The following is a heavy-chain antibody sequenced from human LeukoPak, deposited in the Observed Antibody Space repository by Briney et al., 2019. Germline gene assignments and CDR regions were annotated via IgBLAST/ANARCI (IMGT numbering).Heavy chain of an antibody. D-gene: IGHD3-3*01. J-gene: IGHJ4*02. CDR1: GGPISSSSYY. CDR3: ARHEDPTIFGVVIIPV. V-gene: IGHV4-39*01. CDR2: IYYSGST. Sequence: SETLSLTYTVSGGPISSSSYYWGWIRQPPGKGLEWIGRIYYSGSTYYNPSLKSRVTISVDTSKNQFSLKLSSVTAADTAVYYCARHEDPTIFGVVIIPVWGQGTLVTVSS.